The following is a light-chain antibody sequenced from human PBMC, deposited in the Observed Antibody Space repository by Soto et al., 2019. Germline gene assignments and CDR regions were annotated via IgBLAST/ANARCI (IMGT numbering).Light chain of an antibody. CDR3: LQLNRYPLT. CDR2: SAS. Sequence: DIQLTQSPSFLSASVGDRVTITCRASQPISNYLAWYQQKPGKAPELLIYSASTLQSGVPSRFSGSGGGSWTEFSLTIRALQPDDFATYYCLQLNRYPLTFGGGTKWIS. V-gene: IGKV1-9*01. J-gene: IGKJ4*01. CDR1: QPISNY.